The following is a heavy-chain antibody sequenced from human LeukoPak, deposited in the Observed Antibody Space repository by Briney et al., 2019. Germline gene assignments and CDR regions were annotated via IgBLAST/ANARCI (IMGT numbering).Heavy chain of an antibody. CDR1: GYSISSGYY. V-gene: IGHV4-38-2*01. CDR2: IYHSGST. D-gene: IGHD1-26*01. CDR3: ARRGHSGSYYTFDC. J-gene: IGHJ4*02. Sequence: SETLSLTCAVSGYSISSGYYWGWIRQPPGKGLEWIGSIYHSGSTYYNPSLKSRVTISVDTSKNQFFLKLSSVAAADTAVYYCARRGHSGSYYTFDCWGQGTLVTVSS.